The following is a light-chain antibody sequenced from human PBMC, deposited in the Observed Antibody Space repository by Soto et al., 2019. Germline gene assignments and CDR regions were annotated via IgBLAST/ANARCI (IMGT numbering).Light chain of an antibody. Sequence: DIVMTKSPDSLAVSLGERATINCKSSQSVLYSSNNKNYLAWYQQKPAQPPKLLIHWASTRESGVPDLFSGSGSGTEFTRTISSLQAEDLAVYYRQQYYEAPQNFGQATKVESK. V-gene: IGKV4-1*01. J-gene: IGKJ1*01. CDR2: WAS. CDR1: QSVLYSSNNKNY. CDR3: QQYYEAPQN.